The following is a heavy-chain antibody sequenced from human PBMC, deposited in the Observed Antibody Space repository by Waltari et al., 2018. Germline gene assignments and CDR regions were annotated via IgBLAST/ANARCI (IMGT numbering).Heavy chain of an antibody. D-gene: IGHD3-22*01. CDR3: ASTVYYDSSGWTYYFDY. Sequence: QLQLQESGPGLVKPSETLSLTCTVSGGSISSSSYSWGWIRHPPGKGLEWIGSIYYSGSTYYNPSLKSRFTIAVDTSKTQFALKLSSVTAADTAVYYCASTVYYDSSGWTYYFDYWGQGTLVTVSS. J-gene: IGHJ4*02. V-gene: IGHV4-39*01. CDR1: GGSISSSSYS. CDR2: IYYSGST.